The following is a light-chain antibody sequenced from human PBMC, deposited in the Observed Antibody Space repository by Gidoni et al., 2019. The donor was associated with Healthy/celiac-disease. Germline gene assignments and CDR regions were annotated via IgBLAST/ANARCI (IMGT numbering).Light chain of an antibody. CDR3: QQYFTSPWT. Sequence: DIVMSQSPDSLTVSLCERASINCKSSQTILYNSNNKNYLAWYQQKPGQPPRLLIYWASTRESGVPDRFSGSGSGTDFTLTISSLQAEDVAVYYCQQYFTSPWTFXQXTKVEIK. J-gene: IGKJ1*01. V-gene: IGKV4-1*01. CDR1: QTILYNSNNKNY. CDR2: WAS.